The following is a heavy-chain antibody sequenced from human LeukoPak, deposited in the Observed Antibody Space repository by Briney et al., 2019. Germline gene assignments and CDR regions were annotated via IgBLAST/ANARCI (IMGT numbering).Heavy chain of an antibody. CDR2: ISYDGSNK. Sequence: PGGSLRLSCAASGFTFSNYGMHWVRQAPGKGLEWVAVISYDGSNKYYADSVKGRFTISRDNSKNTLYLQMNSLRAEDTAVYYCAKDGRYCSGGSCYWVRRGYYFDYWGQGTLVTVSS. CDR3: AKDGRYCSGGSCYWVRRGYYFDY. D-gene: IGHD2-15*01. J-gene: IGHJ4*02. V-gene: IGHV3-30*18. CDR1: GFTFSNYG.